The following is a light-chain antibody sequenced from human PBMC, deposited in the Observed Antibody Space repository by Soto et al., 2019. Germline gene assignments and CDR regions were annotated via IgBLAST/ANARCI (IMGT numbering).Light chain of an antibody. CDR2: AAS. V-gene: IGKV1-39*01. CDR3: QQSHNVLSWT. Sequence: DIQMTQSPSSLSAAVGDRVTITWRASQRIGSYLNSYRQKTGREPEFLIYAASKLHREVKSRLRRNGYALDFTLPIRSMPPPDFASYYCQQSHNVLSWTFGQGTKVDI. CDR1: QRIGSY. J-gene: IGKJ1*01.